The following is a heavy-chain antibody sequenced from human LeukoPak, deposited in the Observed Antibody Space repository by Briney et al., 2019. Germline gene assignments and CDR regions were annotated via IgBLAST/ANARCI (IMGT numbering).Heavy chain of an antibody. Sequence: SETLSLTCTVSGYSISSGYYWGWIRQPPGKGLEWIGSIYHTGSTYYNPSLKSRVTISVDTTKKQFSLKLSSVTAADTAVYYCAREGGSSTWSRDYYYMDVWGKGTTVTVSS. D-gene: IGHD6-13*01. CDR1: GYSISSGYY. J-gene: IGHJ6*03. CDR3: AREGGSSTWSRDYYYMDV. V-gene: IGHV4-38-2*02. CDR2: IYHTGST.